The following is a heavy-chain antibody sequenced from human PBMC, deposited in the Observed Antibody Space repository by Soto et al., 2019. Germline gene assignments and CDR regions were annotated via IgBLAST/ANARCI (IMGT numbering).Heavy chain of an antibody. CDR2: INSDGSST. D-gene: IGHD2-21*02. J-gene: IGHJ4*02. V-gene: IGHV3-74*01. CDR1: GFTFSSYW. CDR3: SAVVTGTTRNSLTH. Sequence: GGSLRLSCAASGFTFSSYWMHWVRQAPGKGLMWVSRINSDGSSTNYADSVKGRFTISRDNAENTLYLQMNSLRVEDTAVYYCSAVVTGTTRNSLTHWGQGTLVTVSS.